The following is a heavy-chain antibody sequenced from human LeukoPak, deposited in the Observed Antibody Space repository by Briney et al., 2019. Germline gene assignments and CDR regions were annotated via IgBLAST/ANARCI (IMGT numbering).Heavy chain of an antibody. V-gene: IGHV3-30*04. D-gene: IGHD2-15*01. J-gene: IGHJ4*02. CDR1: GFTFRNYA. CDR3: AKDRTGNEVLVAAQEY. CDR2: ISHDEIYK. Sequence: PGGSLRLSCAASGFTFRNYAMHWVRQAPGKGLEWVTVISHDEIYKYYADSVKGRFTISRDNSNNMLYLQMNNLRVEDTAVYYCAKDRTGNEVLVAAQEYWGQGSLVTVSS.